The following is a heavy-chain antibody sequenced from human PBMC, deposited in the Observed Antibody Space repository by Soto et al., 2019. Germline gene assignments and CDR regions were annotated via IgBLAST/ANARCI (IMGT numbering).Heavy chain of an antibody. CDR1: GFTFSSDW. D-gene: IGHD6-13*01. CDR3: NLYSSRWVVDF. Sequence: GGSLRLSCAASGFTFSSDWMHWVRQAPGKGLVWVSRITSDGSSTSYADSVKGRFTISRDSAKSTLYLQMNSLGAEDTAVYYCNLYSSRWVVDFWGQGT. CDR2: ITSDGSST. V-gene: IGHV3-74*01. J-gene: IGHJ4*02.